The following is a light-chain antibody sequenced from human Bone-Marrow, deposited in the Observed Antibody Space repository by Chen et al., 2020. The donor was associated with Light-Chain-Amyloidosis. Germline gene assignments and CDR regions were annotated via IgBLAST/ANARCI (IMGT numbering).Light chain of an antibody. J-gene: IGKJ1*01. CDR1: QSVSSSY. CDR3: HQYGRSPWT. V-gene: IGKV3-20*01. Sequence: EIVLTQSPGTLSLSPGERATLPCRASQSVSSSYLAWYQQKPGQAPRLLIYGASSRATGIPDRFSGSGSGTGFTLTISRLEPEDFAVYYCHQYGRSPWTFGQGTKVEIK. CDR2: GAS.